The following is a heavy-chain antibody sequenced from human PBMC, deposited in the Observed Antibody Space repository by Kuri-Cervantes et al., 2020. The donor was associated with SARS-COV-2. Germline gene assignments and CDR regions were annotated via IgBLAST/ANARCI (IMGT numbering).Heavy chain of an antibody. Sequence: GGSLRLSCAASGFTFSSYAMSWVRQAPGKGLEWVSAISGSGGSTYYADSVKGRFTISRDNSKNTLYLQMNSLRAEDTAVYYCANTGIVGAKRSQHYYYYYYMDVWGKGTTVTVSS. CDR3: ANTGIVGAKRSQHYYYYYYMDV. V-gene: IGHV3-23*01. CDR1: GFTFSSYA. D-gene: IGHD1-26*01. CDR2: ISGSGGST. J-gene: IGHJ6*03.